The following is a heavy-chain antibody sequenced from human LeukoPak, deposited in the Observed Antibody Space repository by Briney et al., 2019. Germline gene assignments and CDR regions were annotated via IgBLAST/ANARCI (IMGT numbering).Heavy chain of an antibody. V-gene: IGHV5-51*01. Sequence: KAGESLKISCKGSGYSFTSYWIGWVRQMPGKGLEWMGIIYPGDSDTRYSPSFQGQVTISVDKSISTAYLQWSSLKASDTAMYYCVRHSGTYYIGTFDIWGQGTMVTVSS. D-gene: IGHD1-26*01. CDR2: IYPGDSDT. CDR3: VRHSGTYYIGTFDI. J-gene: IGHJ3*02. CDR1: GYSFTSYW.